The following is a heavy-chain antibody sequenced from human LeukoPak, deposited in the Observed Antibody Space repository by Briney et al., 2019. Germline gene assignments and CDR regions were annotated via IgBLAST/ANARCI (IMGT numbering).Heavy chain of an antibody. CDR1: GYSFTSYW. J-gene: IGHJ4*02. V-gene: IGHV5-51*01. Sequence: GESLKISCKGSGYSFTSYWIGWVRQMPGKGLEWMGIIYPGDSDTRYSPSFQGQVTISADKSISTAYLQWSSLKASDTAMYYCARHQWFGGPDYYDSSGYSGYFDYWGQGTLVTVSS. CDR3: ARHQWFGGPDYYDSSGYSGYFDY. D-gene: IGHD3-22*01. CDR2: IYPGDSDT.